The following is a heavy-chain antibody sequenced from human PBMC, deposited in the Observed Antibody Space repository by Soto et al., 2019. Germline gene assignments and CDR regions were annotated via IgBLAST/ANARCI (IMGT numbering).Heavy chain of an antibody. D-gene: IGHD4-17*01. Sequence: QVQLVQSGAEVKKSGASVKVSCKASGYTFTSHDINWVRQATGQGLEWMGWMNPNSGNTGYAQKFRGRATMTRNTSISTAYMELSSLRSEDTAVYYCARWDYGYYARFDYWGQGTLVTVSS. CDR3: ARWDYGYYARFDY. CDR1: GYTFTSHD. V-gene: IGHV1-8*01. CDR2: MNPNSGNT. J-gene: IGHJ4*02.